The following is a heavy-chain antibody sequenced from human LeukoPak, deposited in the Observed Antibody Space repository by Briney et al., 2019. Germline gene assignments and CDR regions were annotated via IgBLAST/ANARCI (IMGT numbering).Heavy chain of an antibody. D-gene: IGHD1-26*01. V-gene: IGHV1-46*01. J-gene: IGHJ4*02. CDR3: ARFEPGKYYDY. Sequence: ASVKVSCKASGYSFSSYYIHWVRQAPGQGLDWMGIINPTGGSTTYAQKFQGRVTMTRDTSTSTVYMELSSLRSEDTAVYYCARFEPGKYYDYWGQGTLVTVSS. CDR1: GYSFSSYY. CDR2: INPTGGST.